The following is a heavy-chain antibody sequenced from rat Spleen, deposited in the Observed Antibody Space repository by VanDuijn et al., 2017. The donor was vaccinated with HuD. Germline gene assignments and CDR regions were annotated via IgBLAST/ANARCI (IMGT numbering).Heavy chain of an antibody. Sequence: EVQLVESGGGLVQPGRSMKLSCAVSGFTFSDYYMAWVRQAPTKGLEWVASISYDNFSTYYRDSVKGRFTISRDNAKSTLYLQMDSLRSEDTATYYCARSVFDYWGQGVMVTVSS. CDR2: ISYDNFST. V-gene: IGHV5-22*01. CDR3: ARSVFDY. CDR1: GFTFSDYY. J-gene: IGHJ2*01.